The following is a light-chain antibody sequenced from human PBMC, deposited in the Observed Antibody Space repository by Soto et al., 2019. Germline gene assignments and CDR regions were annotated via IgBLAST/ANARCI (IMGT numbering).Light chain of an antibody. CDR3: QSYDSSNVV. CDR2: EDN. J-gene: IGLJ2*01. CDR1: SGSIASNY. V-gene: IGLV6-57*02. Sequence: NFMLTQPHSVSESPGKTVTISCTGSSGSIASNYVQWYQQRPGSAPATVIYEDNQRPPGVPDRFSGSIDSSSNSASLTLSGLKTEDEADDYCQSYDSSNVVFGGGTKLTVL.